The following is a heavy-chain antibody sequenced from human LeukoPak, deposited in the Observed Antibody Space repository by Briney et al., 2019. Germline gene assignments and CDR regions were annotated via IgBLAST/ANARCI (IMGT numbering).Heavy chain of an antibody. V-gene: IGHV3-23*01. CDR3: ATSWILMVTGAFDI. D-gene: IGHD5-18*01. CDR2: FSGSGET. J-gene: IGHJ3*02. CDR1: GFTFSTYA. Sequence: GGSLRLSCAASGFTFSTYAMAWVRQAPGKGLEWVSAFSGSGETYYADSVKGRFTIPRDNSKNTLYLQMNSLRAEDTAVYYCATSWILMVTGAFDIWGQGTMVTVSS.